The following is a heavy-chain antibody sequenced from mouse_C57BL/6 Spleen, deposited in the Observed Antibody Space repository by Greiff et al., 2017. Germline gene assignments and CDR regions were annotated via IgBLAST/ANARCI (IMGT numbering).Heavy chain of an antibody. CDR3: ARSTMVTTNGVDY. J-gene: IGHJ2*01. D-gene: IGHD2-2*01. CDR1: GYTFTSYG. CDR2: IYPRSGNT. Sequence: QVQLQQSGAELARPGASVKLSCKASGYTFTSYGISWVKQRTGQGLEWIGEIYPRSGNTYYNEKFKGKDTLTADKSSSTACMELRSLTSEDSAVYFCARSTMVTTNGVDYWGRGTTLTVSS. V-gene: IGHV1-81*01.